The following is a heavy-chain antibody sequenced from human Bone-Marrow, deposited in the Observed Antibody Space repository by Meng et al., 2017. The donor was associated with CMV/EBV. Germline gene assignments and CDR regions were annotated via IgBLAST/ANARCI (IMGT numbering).Heavy chain of an antibody. CDR1: GFTFSSYS. V-gene: IGHV3-21*01. Sequence: LSLTCAASGFTFSSYSMNWVRQAPGKGLEWVSSISSSSSYIYYADSVKGRFTISRDNAKNSLYLQMNSLRAEDTAVYYCARCQIVGATTFDYWGQGTLVTVSS. CDR3: ARCQIVGATTFDY. D-gene: IGHD1-26*01. CDR2: ISSSSSYI. J-gene: IGHJ4*02.